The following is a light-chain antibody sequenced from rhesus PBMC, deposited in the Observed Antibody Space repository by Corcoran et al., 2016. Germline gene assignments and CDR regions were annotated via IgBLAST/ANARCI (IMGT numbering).Light chain of an antibody. CDR3: MQGLQLPLT. CDR2: EVS. Sequence: DIVMTQTPLSLPVTPGEPASISCRSSQSLLHSGGKTYLYWYLQKPGQSPQLLLYEVSNRASGVPNRVRGSGSGTDFTRKISRVEAEEVGIYYCMQGLQLPLTFGGGTNVELK. CDR1: QSLLHSGGKTY. J-gene: IGKJ4*01. V-gene: IGKV2-104*02.